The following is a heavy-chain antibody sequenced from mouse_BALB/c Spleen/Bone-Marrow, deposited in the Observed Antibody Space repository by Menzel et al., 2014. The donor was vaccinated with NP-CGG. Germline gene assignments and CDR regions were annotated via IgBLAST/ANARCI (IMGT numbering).Heavy chain of an antibody. CDR3: ARGEGYDGWYCDV. V-gene: IGHV1-67*01. CDR2: IRTYSGNT. J-gene: IGHJ1*01. CDR1: GYTSTDYA. Sequence: VQLHQPGPELVRPGVAVKISCKGSGYTSTDYAMHWVKQSHAKSLEWIGVIRTYSGNTNYNQKFKGKATMTVDNSSSTAYRKLARLTSEDSAIYYGARGEGYDGWYCDVWGAGTTVTVSS. D-gene: IGHD2-2*01.